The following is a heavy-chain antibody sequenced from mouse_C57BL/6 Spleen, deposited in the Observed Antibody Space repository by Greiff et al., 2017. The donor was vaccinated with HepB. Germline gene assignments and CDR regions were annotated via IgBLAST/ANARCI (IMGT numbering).Heavy chain of an antibody. CDR2: INPYNGDT. J-gene: IGHJ1*03. Sequence: LVESGPELVKPGDSVKISCKASGYSFTGYFMNWVMQSHGKSLEWIGRINPYNGDTFYNQKFKGKATLTVDKSSSTAHMELRSLTSEDSAVYYCARSTMITLRGWYFDVWGTGTTVTVSS. CDR3: ARSTMITLRGWYFDV. V-gene: IGHV1-20*01. D-gene: IGHD2-4*01. CDR1: GYSFTGYF.